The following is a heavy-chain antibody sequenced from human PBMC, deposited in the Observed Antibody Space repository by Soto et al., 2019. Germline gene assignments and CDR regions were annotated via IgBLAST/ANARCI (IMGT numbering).Heavy chain of an antibody. CDR2: IYHSGST. Sequence: QLQLQESGSGLVKPSQTLSLTCAVSGGSISSGGYSWSWIRQPPGKGLEWIGYIYHSGSTYYNPSLKRRVTKSVDRSKNQFSLKLSSVTAADTAVYYCARAGGLGAVDVDYWGQGTLVTVSS. CDR3: ARAGGLGAVDVDY. V-gene: IGHV4-30-2*01. J-gene: IGHJ4*02. D-gene: IGHD1-26*01. CDR1: GGSISSGGYS.